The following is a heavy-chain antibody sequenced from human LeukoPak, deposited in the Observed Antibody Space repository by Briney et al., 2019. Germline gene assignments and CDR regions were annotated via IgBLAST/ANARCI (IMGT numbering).Heavy chain of an antibody. J-gene: IGHJ5*02. Sequence: SETLSLTCTVSGASISSYYWSWIRQPPGKGLEWIGYIYYSGSTSYNPSLKSRVTISIDTSKNQLSLKVTSVTAADTAVYYCTRGPLASITHAWLDPWGQGTLVTVSS. CDR3: TRGPLASITHAWLDP. CDR1: GASISSYY. V-gene: IGHV4-59*01. D-gene: IGHD5-12*01. CDR2: IYYSGST.